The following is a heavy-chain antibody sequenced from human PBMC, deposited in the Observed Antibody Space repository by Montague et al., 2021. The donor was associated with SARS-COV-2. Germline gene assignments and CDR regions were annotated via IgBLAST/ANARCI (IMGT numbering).Heavy chain of an antibody. D-gene: IGHD6-13*01. CDR1: GFTFSSYA. V-gene: IGHV3-30-3*01. J-gene: IGHJ3*02. Sequence: SLRLSCAASGFTFSSYAMPWVRQAPGKGLEWVAVISYDGSNKYYADSVNGRFTISRDNSKNTLYLQMNSLRAEDTAVYYCASSYKQLAFDAFDIWGHGTMVTVSS. CDR2: ISYDGSNK. CDR3: ASSYKQLAFDAFDI.